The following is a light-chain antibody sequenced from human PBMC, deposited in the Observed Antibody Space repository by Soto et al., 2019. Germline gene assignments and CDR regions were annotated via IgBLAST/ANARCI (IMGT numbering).Light chain of an antibody. J-gene: IGKJ4*01. CDR1: ESISNW. V-gene: IGKV1-5*03. CDR2: KAS. CDR3: QQYTTYPLT. Sequence: DIQMTQSPSSLSASVGDRVTITCRASESISNWLAWYQQKPGKAPKLLIFKASNLERGVPSRFSGSGSGTEFTLTISSLRPDDFATYSCQQYTTYPLTFGVGTKVEIK.